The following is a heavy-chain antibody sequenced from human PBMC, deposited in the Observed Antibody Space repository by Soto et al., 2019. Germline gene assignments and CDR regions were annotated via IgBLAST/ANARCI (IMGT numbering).Heavy chain of an antibody. D-gene: IGHD1-26*01. Sequence: QITLREPGPMRVRPTQPLTLTCSFSGFSLSTSGVGVGWIRQPPGKAPEWLVVIYWDDDKRYSPSLSSRLTITKDTSRNQVVLTMTNMDPVDTGTYYCAHRAVYSGTYWDGGYFDTWGQGTPVTVSS. V-gene: IGHV2-5*02. J-gene: IGHJ5*02. CDR3: AHRAVYSGTYWDGGYFDT. CDR2: IYWDDDK. CDR1: GFSLSTSGVG.